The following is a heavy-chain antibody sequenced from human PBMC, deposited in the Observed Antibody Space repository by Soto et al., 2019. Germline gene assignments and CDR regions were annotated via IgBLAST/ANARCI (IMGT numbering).Heavy chain of an antibody. V-gene: IGHV4-39*01. CDR2: IYYSGST. D-gene: IGHD2-15*01. J-gene: IGHJ2*01. CDR1: GDSISSNNYF. Sequence: QLHLQESGPGLVKPSETLSLTCTVSGDSISSNNYFWGWVRQPPGKGLEWIGSIYYSGSTFYNPSLKSRVTISVDTSKFLFSLNLNSMTAADTAVYYCARQVPVARYEHCTGATCYSGYVDLWGRGTLVTVSS. CDR3: ARQVPVARYEHCTGATCYSGYVDL.